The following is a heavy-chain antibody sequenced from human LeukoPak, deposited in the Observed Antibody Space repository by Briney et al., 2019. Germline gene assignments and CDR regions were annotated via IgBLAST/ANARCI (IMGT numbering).Heavy chain of an antibody. J-gene: IGHJ6*02. CDR1: GGSISSYY. D-gene: IGHD3-16*01. V-gene: IGHV4-59*01. CDR2: IYYSGST. CDR3: ARDSSYDYVWGSYYYYGMDV. Sequence: SETLSLTCTVSGGSISSYYWSWIRQPPGKGLKWIGYIYYSGSTNYNPSLKSRVIISVDTSKNQFSLKLSSVPAADTAMYYCARDSSYDYVWGSYYYYGMDVWGQGTTVTVSS.